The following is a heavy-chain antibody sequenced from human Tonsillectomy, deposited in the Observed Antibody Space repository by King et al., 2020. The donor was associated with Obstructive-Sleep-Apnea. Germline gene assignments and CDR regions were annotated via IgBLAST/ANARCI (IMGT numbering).Heavy chain of an antibody. Sequence: VQLVESGGGLVKPGESLRLSCAASGFTFSDSYMTWIRQSPGKGLEYISYITSGGGYTNYADSVKGRFTISRDNAQNSLYLQMDSLRVEDTAVYYCAPTGSLAAIDHWGQGTLVTVSS. J-gene: IGHJ4*02. CDR1: GFTFSDSY. CDR2: ITSGGGYT. D-gene: IGHD1-14*01. CDR3: APTGSLAAIDH. V-gene: IGHV3-11*06.